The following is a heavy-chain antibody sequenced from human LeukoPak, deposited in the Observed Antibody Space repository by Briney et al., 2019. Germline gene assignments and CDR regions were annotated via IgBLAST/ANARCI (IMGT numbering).Heavy chain of an antibody. CDR2: ISSSSSYI. V-gene: IGHV3-21*04. D-gene: IGHD5-18*01. Sequence: PGGSLRLSCAASGFTFSTYSMNWVRQAPGKGLEWVSSISSSSSYIYYADSVKGRFTISRDNAKNSLYLQMNSLRAEDTAVYYCAKGGYSNGRYYYYMDVWGEGTTVTVSS. J-gene: IGHJ6*03. CDR1: GFTFSTYS. CDR3: AKGGYSNGRYYYYMDV.